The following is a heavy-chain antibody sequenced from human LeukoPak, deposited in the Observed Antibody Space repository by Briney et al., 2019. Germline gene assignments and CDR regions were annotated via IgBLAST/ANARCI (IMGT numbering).Heavy chain of an antibody. CDR2: IYSGGST. V-gene: IGHV3-53*05. Sequence: GGSLRLSCAASGFTVSNNYMTWVRQAPGKGLECVSVIYSGGSTFYADSVKGRFTISRDNSKNTLYLQMNSLRAEDTALYYCAKDLYCSGGSCYSYYYYYGMDVWGQGTTVTVSS. CDR3: AKDLYCSGGSCYSYYYYYGMDV. D-gene: IGHD2-15*01. CDR1: GFTVSNNY. J-gene: IGHJ6*02.